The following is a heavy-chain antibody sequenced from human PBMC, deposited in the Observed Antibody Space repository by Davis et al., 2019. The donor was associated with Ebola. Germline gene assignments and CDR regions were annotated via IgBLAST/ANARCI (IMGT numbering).Heavy chain of an antibody. CDR3: ARDKGAHSYGYGIDY. J-gene: IGHJ4*02. D-gene: IGHD5-18*01. CDR2: ISYDGSNK. V-gene: IGHV3-30-3*01. Sequence: GESLKISCAASGFIFRSYAMHWVRQAPGKGLEWVAIISYDGSNKYYADSVKGRFSISRDNSKNTLYLQMNSLRAEDTAVYYCARDKGAHSYGYGIDYWGQGTLVTVSS. CDR1: GFIFRSYA.